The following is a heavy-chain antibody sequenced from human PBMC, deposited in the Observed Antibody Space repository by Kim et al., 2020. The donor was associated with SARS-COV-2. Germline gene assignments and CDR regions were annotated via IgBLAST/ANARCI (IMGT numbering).Heavy chain of an antibody. CDR3: ARESKGASIAAQAYYYYGMDV. Sequence: SETLSLTCAVSGGSISSSNWWSWVRQPPGKGLEWIGEIYHSGSTNYNPSLKSRVTISVDKSKNQFSLKLSSVTAADTAVYYCARESKGASIAAQAYYYYGMDVWGQGTTVTVSS. D-gene: IGHD6-6*01. J-gene: IGHJ6*02. V-gene: IGHV4-4*02. CDR2: IYHSGST. CDR1: GGSISSSNW.